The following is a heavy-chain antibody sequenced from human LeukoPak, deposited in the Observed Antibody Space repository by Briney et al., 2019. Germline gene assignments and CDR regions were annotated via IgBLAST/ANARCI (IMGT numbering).Heavy chain of an antibody. J-gene: IGHJ5*02. D-gene: IGHD2-15*01. CDR1: GGSISSSSYY. V-gene: IGHV4-39*07. CDR2: IYCSGST. Sequence: SETLSLTCTVSGGSISSSSYYWGWIRQPPGKGLEWIGSIYCSGSTYYNPSLKSRVTISVDTSKNQFSLKLSSVTAADTAVYYCAREPLGYCSGGSCLNWFDPWGQGTLVTVSS. CDR3: AREPLGYCSGGSCLNWFDP.